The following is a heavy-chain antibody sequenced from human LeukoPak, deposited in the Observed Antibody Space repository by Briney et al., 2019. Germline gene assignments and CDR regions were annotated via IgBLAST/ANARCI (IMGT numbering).Heavy chain of an antibody. V-gene: IGHV3-21*01. CDR2: ISSSSSYI. D-gene: IGHD6-13*01. Sequence: GGSLRLSCAASGFTFSSYSMNWVRQAPGKGLEWVSSISSSSSYIYYADSVKGRFTISRDNAKNSLYLQMNSLRAEDMAVYYCARDRVLAAAGGFDYWGQGTLVTVSS. CDR1: GFTFSSYS. J-gene: IGHJ4*02. CDR3: ARDRVLAAAGGFDY.